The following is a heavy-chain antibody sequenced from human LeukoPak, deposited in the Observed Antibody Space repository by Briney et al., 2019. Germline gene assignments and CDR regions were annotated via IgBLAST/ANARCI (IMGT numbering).Heavy chain of an antibody. J-gene: IGHJ3*02. Sequence: GGSLRLSCAASGFTFDDYAMHWVRQAPGKGLEWASGISWNSGSIGYADSVKGRFTISRDNAKNSLYLQMNSLRAEDTALYYCAKDSSGWPNDAFDIWGQGTMVTVSS. CDR3: AKDSSGWPNDAFDI. CDR1: GFTFDDYA. D-gene: IGHD6-19*01. CDR2: ISWNSGSI. V-gene: IGHV3-9*01.